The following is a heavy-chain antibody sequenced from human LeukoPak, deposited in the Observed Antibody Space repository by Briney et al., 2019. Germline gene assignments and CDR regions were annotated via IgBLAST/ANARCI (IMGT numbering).Heavy chain of an antibody. D-gene: IGHD1-1*01. J-gene: IGHJ6*03. CDR2: ISGSGGST. CDR1: GFTFSSYA. Sequence: QPGGSLRLSCAASGFTFSSYAMSWVRQAPGKGLEWVSAISGSGGSTYYADSVRGRFTISRDNSKNTLYLQMNSLRAEDTAVYYCARDGYGYNYMDVWGKGTTVTVSS. V-gene: IGHV3-23*01. CDR3: ARDGYGYNYMDV.